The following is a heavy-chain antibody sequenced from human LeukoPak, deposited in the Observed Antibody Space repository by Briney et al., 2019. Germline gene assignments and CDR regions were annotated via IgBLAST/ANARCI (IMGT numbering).Heavy chain of an antibody. CDR2: ISYDGSNK. V-gene: IGHV3-30-3*01. CDR1: GFTFSSYA. D-gene: IGHD3-3*01. CDR3: AKDPRTYYDFWSGYYPDY. Sequence: GGSLRLSCAASGFTFSSYAMHWVRQAPGKGLEWVAVISYDGSNKYYADSVKGRFTISRDNSKNTLYLQMNSLRAEDTAVYYCAKDPRTYYDFWSGYYPDYWGQGTLVTVSS. J-gene: IGHJ4*02.